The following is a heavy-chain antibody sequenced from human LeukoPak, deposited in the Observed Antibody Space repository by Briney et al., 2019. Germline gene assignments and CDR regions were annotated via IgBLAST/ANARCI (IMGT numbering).Heavy chain of an antibody. CDR3: AKVAVAGTAGPYSYSMDV. V-gene: IGHV3-23*01. J-gene: IGHJ6*02. D-gene: IGHD6-19*01. CDR1: GFTFSTYA. CDR2: ISGSGGSA. Sequence: GGSLRLSCAASGFTFSTYAMSWVRQAPGKGLEWVSAISGSGGSAYDADSVKGRFTISRDNSKNTLYLQMNSLRAEDTAVYYCAKVAVAGTAGPYSYSMDVWGQGTTVTVSS.